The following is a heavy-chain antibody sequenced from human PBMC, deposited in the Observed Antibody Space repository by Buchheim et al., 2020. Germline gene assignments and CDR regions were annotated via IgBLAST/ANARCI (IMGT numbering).Heavy chain of an antibody. CDR3: TRSANFFRGMDV. J-gene: IGHJ6*02. CDR1: GFTLSSDW. D-gene: IGHD2-15*01. Sequence: EERLVESGGGLGQPGGSLRLSCAASGFTLSSDWMHWVRQAPGKGLVWVSRINPDGSDTTYAASVKGRFTIPRDNGRNTLYLPMNSLRGEDTAIYYCTRSANFFRGMDVWGQGTT. V-gene: IGHV3-74*01. CDR2: INPDGSDT.